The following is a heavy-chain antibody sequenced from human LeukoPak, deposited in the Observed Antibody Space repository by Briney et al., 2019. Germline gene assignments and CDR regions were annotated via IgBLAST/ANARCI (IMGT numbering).Heavy chain of an antibody. CDR3: AKDHGPYYYGSGIPGDP. V-gene: IGHV3-30*04. J-gene: IGHJ5*02. CDR1: GFPFSGYA. CDR2: ISYDGSNK. Sequence: GGSLRLSCAASGFPFSGYAMHWVRQAPGKGLVWVAVISYDGSNKYYADSVKGRFTISRDNSKNTLYLQMNSLRAEDTAVYYCAKDHGPYYYGSGIPGDPWGQRTLVTVSS. D-gene: IGHD3-10*01.